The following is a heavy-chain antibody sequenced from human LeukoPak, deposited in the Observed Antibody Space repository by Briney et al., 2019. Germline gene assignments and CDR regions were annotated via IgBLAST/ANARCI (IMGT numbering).Heavy chain of an antibody. CDR1: GFTFSSYA. J-gene: IGHJ4*02. D-gene: IGHD1-26*01. CDR2: ISGSGGST. Sequence: GGSLRLSCAASGFTFSSYAMSWVRQAPGKGLEWVSAISGSGGSTYYADSLKGRFTLSRDNSKNTLYLQMNSLRAEDTAVYYCAKDRVGATHFDYWGQGTLVTVSS. V-gene: IGHV3-23*01. CDR3: AKDRVGATHFDY.